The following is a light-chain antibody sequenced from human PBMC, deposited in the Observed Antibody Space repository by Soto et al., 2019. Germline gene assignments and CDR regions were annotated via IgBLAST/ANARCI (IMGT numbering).Light chain of an antibody. CDR2: DND. CDR3: ETWDSSLRTVL. J-gene: IGLJ2*01. Sequence: QSVLTQPPSVSAAPGQPVSISCSGSSTNIGNGHVSWYQHLPGTAPKLLIYDNDKRPSGIPDRFSGSKSDTAATLGITGLQTGDEADYYCETWDSSLRTVLFGGGSKVTVL. V-gene: IGLV1-51*01. CDR1: STNIGNGH.